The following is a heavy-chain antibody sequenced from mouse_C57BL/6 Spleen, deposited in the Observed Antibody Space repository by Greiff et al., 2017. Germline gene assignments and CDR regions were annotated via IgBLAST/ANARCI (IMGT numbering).Heavy chain of an antibody. Sequence: QVQLQQPGAELVKPGASVKLSCKASGYTFTSYWMHWVKQRPGQGLEWIGMIHPNSGSTNYNEKFKNKATLTVDKSSSTAYMQLSSLTSEDSSVYNCARGDDGYYVDYWGQGTTLTVSA. CDR2: IHPNSGST. V-gene: IGHV1-64*01. D-gene: IGHD2-3*01. CDR3: ARGDDGYYVDY. CDR1: GYTFTSYW. J-gene: IGHJ2*01.